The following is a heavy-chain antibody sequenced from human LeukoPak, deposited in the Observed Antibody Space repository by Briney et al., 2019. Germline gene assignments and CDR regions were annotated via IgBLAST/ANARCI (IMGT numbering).Heavy chain of an antibody. CDR1: GGSFSGYY. V-gene: IGHV4-34*01. Sequence: SETLSLTCAVYGGSFSGYYWSWIRQPPGKGLEWIGEINHSGSTNYNPSLKSRVTISVDTSKNQFSLKLSSVTAADTAVYYCARARRSRGTMVRGVISPDYYYYYMDVWGKGTTVTISS. J-gene: IGHJ6*03. CDR3: ARARRSRGTMVRGVISPDYYYYYMDV. CDR2: INHSGST. D-gene: IGHD3-10*01.